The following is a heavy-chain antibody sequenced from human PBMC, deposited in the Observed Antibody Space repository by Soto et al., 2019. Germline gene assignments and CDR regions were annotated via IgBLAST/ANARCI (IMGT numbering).Heavy chain of an antibody. CDR1: GFTFSSYA. J-gene: IGHJ6*02. D-gene: IGHD3-10*01. Sequence: PGLSCAASGFTFSSYAMHWVRQAPGKGLEWVAVISYDGSNKYYADSVKGRFTISRDNSKNTLYLQMNSLRAEDTAVYYCATLRVRGVMGRVRGDYGMDVWGQGTTVTVSS. V-gene: IGHV3-30-3*01. CDR3: ATLRVRGVMGRVRGDYGMDV. CDR2: ISYDGSNK.